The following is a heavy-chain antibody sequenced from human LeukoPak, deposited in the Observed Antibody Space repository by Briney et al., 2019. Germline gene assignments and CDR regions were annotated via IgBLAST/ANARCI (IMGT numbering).Heavy chain of an antibody. D-gene: IGHD3-3*01. CDR3: AKRVEWLSRSAYYYYMDV. CDR2: IRYDGSNK. V-gene: IGHV3-30*02. J-gene: IGHJ6*03. Sequence: GGSLRLSCAVSGFTFSSYGMHWVRQAPGKGLEWVAFIRYDGSNKYYADSVKGRFTISRDNSKNTLYLQMNSLRAEDTAVYYCAKRVEWLSRSAYYYYMDVWGKGTTVTVSS. CDR1: GFTFSSYG.